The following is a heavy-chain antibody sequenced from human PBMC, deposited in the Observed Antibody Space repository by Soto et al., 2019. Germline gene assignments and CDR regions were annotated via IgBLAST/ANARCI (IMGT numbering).Heavy chain of an antibody. CDR1: GGTFSSYG. CDR2: IIPFFGTA. V-gene: IGHV1-69*01. J-gene: IGHJ5*02. CDR3: AGAEGTTFNWFDP. D-gene: IGHD3-16*01. Sequence: QVQLVQSGAEVKKPGSSLKVSCKASGGTFSSYGISWVRQAPGQGLEWMGGIIPFFGTANYAQEFQGRVTINADEATRKVYLELSSLRSDDTAMYYCAGAEGTTFNWFDPWGQGTLVTVSS.